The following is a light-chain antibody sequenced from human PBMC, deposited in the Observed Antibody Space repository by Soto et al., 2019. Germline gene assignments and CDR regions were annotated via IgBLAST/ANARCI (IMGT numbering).Light chain of an antibody. CDR1: QSVSSN. CDR3: QQYNNLLT. J-gene: IGKJ4*01. V-gene: IGKV3-15*01. Sequence: EIVMTHSPATLSVSPGERATLSCRASQSVSSNLAWYQQKPGQAPRLLIYGASTRATGIPARFSGSGSGTDFTLNISSLQSEDFAVYYCQQYNNLLTLGGGTKVDIK. CDR2: GAS.